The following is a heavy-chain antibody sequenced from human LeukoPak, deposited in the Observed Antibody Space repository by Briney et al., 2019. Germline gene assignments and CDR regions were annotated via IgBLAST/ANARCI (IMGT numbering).Heavy chain of an antibody. CDR1: GGAISSSTYY. J-gene: IGHJ5*02. V-gene: IGHV4-39*01. CDR2: TYYSGST. CDR3: ARHLSVGGYYSQPQYTWFDP. Sequence: PSETLSLTCTVSGGAISSSTYYWGWIRQPPGKGLEWIGSTYYSGSTYYNSSLKSRVTISVDTSKNQFSLKLSSVTAADTAVYYCARHLSVGGYYSQPQYTWFDPWGQGTLVTGSS. D-gene: IGHD3-22*01.